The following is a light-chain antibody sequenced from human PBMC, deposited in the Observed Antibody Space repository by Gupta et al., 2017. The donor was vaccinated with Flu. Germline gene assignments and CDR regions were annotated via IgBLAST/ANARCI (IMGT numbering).Light chain of an antibody. CDR3: LQDYNYPRT. CDR1: QGIRND. CDR2: GAS. J-gene: IGKJ1*01. Sequence: AXQXXQSXXXLSXXVGDRVTITCRASQGIRNDLGWYQQKPGKAPKLLISGASTLQSGVPSRFSGSGSGTDFTLTISSLQPEDFATYYCLQDYNYPRTFGQGTKVEIK. V-gene: IGKV1-6*01.